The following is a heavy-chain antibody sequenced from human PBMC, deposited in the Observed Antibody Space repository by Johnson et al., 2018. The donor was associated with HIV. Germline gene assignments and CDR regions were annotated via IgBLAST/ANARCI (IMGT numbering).Heavy chain of an antibody. CDR1: GFTFDDNA. CDR2: ISWYSGSL. J-gene: IGHJ3*02. V-gene: IGHV3-9*01. Sequence: VQLVESGGGLVQPGRSLRLSCAASGFTFDDNAMHWVRQAPGKGLEWVSGISWYSGSLGYADSVKGRFTISRDNAKNSLYLQMNSLRAEDTAVYYCARGSWACSIWGHGTTVTVSS. CDR3: ARGSWACSI. D-gene: IGHD3-10*02.